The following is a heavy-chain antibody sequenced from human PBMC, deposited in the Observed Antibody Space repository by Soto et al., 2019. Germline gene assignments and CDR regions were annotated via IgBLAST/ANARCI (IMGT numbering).Heavy chain of an antibody. D-gene: IGHD3-22*01. CDR1: GGTFSSYA. J-gene: IGHJ3*02. V-gene: IGHV1-69*13. Sequence: ASVKVSCKASGGTFSSYAISWMRQAPGQGLEWMGGIIPIFGTANYAQKFQGRVTITADESTSTAYMELSSLRSEDTAVYYCARDPLTYYYDSSGWASGAFDIWGQGTMVTVSS. CDR2: IIPIFGTA. CDR3: ARDPLTYYYDSSGWASGAFDI.